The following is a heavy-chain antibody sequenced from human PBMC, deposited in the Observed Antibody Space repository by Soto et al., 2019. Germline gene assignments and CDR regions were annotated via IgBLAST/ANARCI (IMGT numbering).Heavy chain of an antibody. Sequence: GGSLRLSCAASGFTFSSYAMSWVRQAPGKGLEWVSAISGSGGSTYYADSVKGRFTISRDNSKNTLYLQMNSLRAEDTAVYYCAKEPYYYDSSGYYFDYWGQGTLVTVSS. CDR3: AKEPYYYDSSGYYFDY. D-gene: IGHD3-22*01. CDR1: GFTFSSYA. V-gene: IGHV3-23*01. J-gene: IGHJ4*02. CDR2: ISGSGGST.